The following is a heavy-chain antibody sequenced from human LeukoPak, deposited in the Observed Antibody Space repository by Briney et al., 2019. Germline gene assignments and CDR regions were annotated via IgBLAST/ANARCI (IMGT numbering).Heavy chain of an antibody. CDR1: GYTFTGYY. Sequence: ASVKVSCKASGYTFTGYYVHWVRQAPGQGLEWVGWINGNSGGTNYAQKFQGRVTMTRDTSISTAYMELSRLRSDDTAVYYCARERTNWGSSHIGYWGQGTLVTVSS. J-gene: IGHJ4*02. CDR2: INGNSGGT. V-gene: IGHV1-2*02. CDR3: ARERTNWGSSHIGY. D-gene: IGHD7-27*01.